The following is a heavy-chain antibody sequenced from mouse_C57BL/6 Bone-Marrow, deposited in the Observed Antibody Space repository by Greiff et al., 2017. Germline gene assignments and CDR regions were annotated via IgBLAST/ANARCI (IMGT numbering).Heavy chain of an antibody. CDR1: GYTFTSYW. CDR2: IDPSDSYT. Sequence: VQLQQPGAELVRPGTSVKLSCKASGYTFTSYWMHWVKQRPGQGLEWIGVIDPSDSYTNYNQKFKGKATLTVDTSSSTAYMQLSSLTSADSAVYYCARGGYDGYYGFAYWGQGTLVTVSA. V-gene: IGHV1-59*01. D-gene: IGHD2-3*01. J-gene: IGHJ3*01. CDR3: ARGGYDGYYGFAY.